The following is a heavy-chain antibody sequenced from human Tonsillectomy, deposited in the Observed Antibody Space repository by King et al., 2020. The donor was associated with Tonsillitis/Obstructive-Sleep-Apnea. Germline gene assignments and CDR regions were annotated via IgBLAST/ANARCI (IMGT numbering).Heavy chain of an antibody. Sequence: VQLVESGGGLVQPGGSLRLSCAASGFTFSSYEMNWVRQAPGKGLEWGSYISSSGSTIYSADSVKGRFTISRDNAKNSLSLQMNSLRAEDTAVYYCARVGLEYQLLGPWGYYGMDVWGQGTTVTVSS. CDR2: ISSSGSTI. J-gene: IGHJ6*02. CDR3: ARVGLEYQLLGPWGYYGMDV. D-gene: IGHD2-2*01. CDR1: GFTFSSYE. V-gene: IGHV3-48*03.